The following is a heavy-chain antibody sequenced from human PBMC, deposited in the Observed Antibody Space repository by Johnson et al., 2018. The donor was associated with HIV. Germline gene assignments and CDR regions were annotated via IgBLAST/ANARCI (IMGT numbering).Heavy chain of an antibody. D-gene: IGHD3-10*01. CDR3: ARDSGLLLWSQGGFSAFDI. Sequence: QVQLVESGGGVVRPGGSLRLSCAASGFTFSDYYMSWIRQAPGKGLEWVSYISSSGSTKYYTDSLKGRFTISRDNSKNTLYLQMNSLRAEDTAVYYCARDSGLLLWSQGGFSAFDIWGQGTMVTVSS. V-gene: IGHV3-11*04. CDR1: GFTFSDYY. J-gene: IGHJ3*02. CDR2: ISSSGSTK.